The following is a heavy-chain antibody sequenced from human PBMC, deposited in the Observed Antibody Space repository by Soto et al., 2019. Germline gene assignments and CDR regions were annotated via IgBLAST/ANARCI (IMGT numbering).Heavy chain of an antibody. CDR3: ATVRHDAFDI. J-gene: IGHJ3*02. CDR2: ISSSTSTI. Sequence: EVQLVESGGGLVQPGGSLRLSCAASGFTFSTYSMSWVRQAPGEGLEWLSYISSSTSTIYYPDSVKGRFTISRDNPKNSLYLQMNSLRDEDTAVYYCATVRHDAFDIWGQGTLVTVSS. CDR1: GFTFSTYS. V-gene: IGHV3-48*02.